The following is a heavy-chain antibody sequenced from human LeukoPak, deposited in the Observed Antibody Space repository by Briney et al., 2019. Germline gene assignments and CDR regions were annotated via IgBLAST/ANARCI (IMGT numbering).Heavy chain of an antibody. J-gene: IGHJ4*02. D-gene: IGHD3-22*01. CDR2: INAYNGNT. CDR3: ARCGIGYYVSSGY. V-gene: IGHV1-18*01. Sequence: ASVKVSCKASGYTFTSYGINWVRQAPGQGLEWMGLINAYNGNTDYAQKLQGRVTMTRDTSTSTAYMELRSLRSDDTAMYYCARCGIGYYVSSGYWGQGTLVTVSS. CDR1: GYTFTSYG.